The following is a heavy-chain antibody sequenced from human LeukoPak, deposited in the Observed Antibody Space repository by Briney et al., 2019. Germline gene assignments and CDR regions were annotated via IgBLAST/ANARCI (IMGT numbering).Heavy chain of an antibody. D-gene: IGHD3-16*01. CDR1: GGSFSSSRYY. Sequence: KASETLSLTCTVSGGSFSSSRYYWGWIRQSPGKGLEWIGSIYYSGSTYYNPSLKSRVTISVDTSRNQFSLKLSSVTAADTAVYYCARGGSRLTTAGDLDYWGQGTLVTVSS. V-gene: IGHV4-39*01. CDR2: IYYSGST. CDR3: ARGGSRLTTAGDLDY. J-gene: IGHJ4*02.